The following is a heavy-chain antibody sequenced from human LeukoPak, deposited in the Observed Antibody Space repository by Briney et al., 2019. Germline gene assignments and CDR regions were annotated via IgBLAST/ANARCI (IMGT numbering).Heavy chain of an antibody. CDR1: GGSISSYS. J-gene: IGHJ3*02. CDR3: ARHYLYGDPPAFDI. V-gene: IGHV4-59*08. D-gene: IGHD4-17*01. CDR2: MYSRGST. Sequence: SETLSLTCTVSGGSISSYSWSWIRQPPGKGLEWIGYMYSRGSTNDNPSLKSRVSISKDTSKNQLSLRVTSVTAADTAMYYCARHYLYGDPPAFDIWGQGTMVTVSS.